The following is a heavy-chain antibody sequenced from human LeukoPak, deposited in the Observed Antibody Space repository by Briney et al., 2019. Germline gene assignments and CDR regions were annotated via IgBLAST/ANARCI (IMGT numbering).Heavy chain of an antibody. Sequence: GGSLRLSCAASGFTFSSYGIHWVRQAPGKGLEWVAVISFDGGNKYHADSVKGRFTISRDDAKNSLYLQMNSLRADDTAVYYCAADPVPWGQGTLVTVSS. J-gene: IGHJ5*02. CDR1: GFTFSSYG. CDR2: ISFDGGNK. CDR3: AADPVP. V-gene: IGHV3-30*03.